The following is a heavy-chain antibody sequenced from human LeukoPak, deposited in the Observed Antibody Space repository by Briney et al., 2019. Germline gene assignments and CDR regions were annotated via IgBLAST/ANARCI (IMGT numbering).Heavy chain of an antibody. Sequence: PSETLSLTCAVSGYSISIGYYWGWIRQPPGKGLEWLGSLSHSGGTYYNPSLKSRVTISVDTSQSQFSLNLSSVTAADTAVYFCARDPTDWSGYSPFYFDYWGQGILVTVSS. CDR2: LSHSGGT. D-gene: IGHD3-3*01. CDR1: GYSISIGYY. CDR3: ARDPTDWSGYSPFYFDY. J-gene: IGHJ4*02. V-gene: IGHV4-38-2*02.